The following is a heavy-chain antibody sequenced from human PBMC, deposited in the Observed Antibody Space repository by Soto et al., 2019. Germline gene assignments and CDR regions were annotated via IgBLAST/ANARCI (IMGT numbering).Heavy chain of an antibody. CDR3: AKMFASVEVAVAGRKFNWFDP. CDR2: ISGSGGST. Sequence: GWSLRLSCAASGFTFSSYAMSWVRQAPGKGLEWVSAISGSGGSTYYADSVKGQFTISRDNSKNTLYLQMNSLRAEDTAVYYCAKMFASVEVAVAGRKFNWFDPWGQGTMVTVYS. V-gene: IGHV3-23*01. J-gene: IGHJ5*02. CDR1: GFTFSSYA. D-gene: IGHD6-19*01.